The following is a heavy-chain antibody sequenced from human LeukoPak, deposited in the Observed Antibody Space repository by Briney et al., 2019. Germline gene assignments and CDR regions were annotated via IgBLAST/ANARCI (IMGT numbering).Heavy chain of an antibody. CDR3: ARDDYNWGGFDY. V-gene: IGHV1-8*01. Sequence: ASVKVSCKASGYTFANYHINWVRQATGQGLEWMGWMSPNSGNTGYAQKFQGRVTMARNTSISTAYMDLSRLRSEDTAVYYCARDDYNWGGFDYWGQGTLVTVSS. D-gene: IGHD5-24*01. CDR1: GYTFANYH. CDR2: MSPNSGNT. J-gene: IGHJ4*02.